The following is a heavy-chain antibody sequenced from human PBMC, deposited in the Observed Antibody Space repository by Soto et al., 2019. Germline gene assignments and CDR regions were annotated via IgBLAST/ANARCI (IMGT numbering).Heavy chain of an antibody. CDR1: GFTFSSLG. CDR2: ISQDGSSK. Sequence: QVQLVESGGGVVQPGRSLRLSCAASGFTFSSLGMHWVRQDPGKGLERVAIISQDGSSKYFADSVKGRFIISRDNSKNHLDLQLNSLSTESTAVYYCAKETGASNDYPLDYLGQGTLVTVSS. J-gene: IGHJ4*02. V-gene: IGHV3-30*18. CDR3: AKETGASNDYPLDY. D-gene: IGHD3-16*01.